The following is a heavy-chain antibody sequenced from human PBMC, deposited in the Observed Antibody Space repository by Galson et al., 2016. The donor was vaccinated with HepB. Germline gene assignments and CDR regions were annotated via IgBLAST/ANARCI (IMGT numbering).Heavy chain of an antibody. Sequence: SLRLSCAASEFTFSRYGIHWVRQARDKGLDWVAVVWSDGIQKYFADSVKGRFTISRDNSKNTVYLQMNSLRAEDTAVYYCARGQGYCSGGTCHGIDYWGQGTLVTVSS. CDR3: ARGQGYCSGGTCHGIDY. J-gene: IGHJ4*02. V-gene: IGHV3-33*01. D-gene: IGHD2-15*01. CDR2: VWSDGIQK. CDR1: EFTFSRYG.